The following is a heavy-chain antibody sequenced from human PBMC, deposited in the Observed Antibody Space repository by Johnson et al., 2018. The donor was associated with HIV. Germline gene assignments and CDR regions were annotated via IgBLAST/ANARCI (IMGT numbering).Heavy chain of an antibody. D-gene: IGHD3-10*01. Sequence: SGFTFSDYYMSWIRQAPGKGLEWVSYISSSGSTIYYADSVKGRFTISRDNAKNSLYLQMNSLRAEDTAVYYCARVMVQGDAFDIWGQGTMVTVSS. CDR3: ARVMVQGDAFDI. J-gene: IGHJ3*02. CDR2: ISSSGSTI. V-gene: IGHV3-11*04. CDR1: GFTFSDYY.